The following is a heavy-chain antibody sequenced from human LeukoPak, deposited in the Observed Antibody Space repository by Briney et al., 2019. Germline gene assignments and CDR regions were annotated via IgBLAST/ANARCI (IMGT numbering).Heavy chain of an antibody. CDR2: INHSGST. Sequence: PSETLSLTCAVYGGSFGGYYWSWIRQPPGKGLEWIGEINHSGSTNYNPSLKSRVTISVDTSKNQFSLKLSSVTAADTAVYYCATLAPSIVGAANWFDPWGQGTLVTVSS. CDR1: GGSFGGYY. V-gene: IGHV4-34*01. J-gene: IGHJ5*02. CDR3: ATLAPSIVGAANWFDP. D-gene: IGHD1-26*01.